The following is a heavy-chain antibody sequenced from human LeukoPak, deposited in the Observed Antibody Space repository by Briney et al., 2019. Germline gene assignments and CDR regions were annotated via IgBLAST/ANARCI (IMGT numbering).Heavy chain of an antibody. J-gene: IGHJ3*02. D-gene: IGHD2-2*02. CDR2: IYYSGST. V-gene: IGHV4-30-4*08. CDR1: GASISSGEYY. Sequence: MPSETLSLTCTVSGASISSGEYYWTWIRQPLGKGLEWIGYIYYSGSTYYNPSLKSRVSISIEPSNNQLSLHLGSVTAADTAVYYCARGHCSGTNCYTMTGVAFDIWGQGTMVTVSS. CDR3: ARGHCSGTNCYTMTGVAFDI.